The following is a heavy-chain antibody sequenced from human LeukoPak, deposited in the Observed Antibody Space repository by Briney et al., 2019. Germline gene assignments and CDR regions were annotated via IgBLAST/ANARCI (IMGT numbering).Heavy chain of an antibody. V-gene: IGHV5-51*01. J-gene: IGHJ4*02. CDR1: GYSFTSYW. D-gene: IGHD3-10*01. Sequence: GESLKISCKGSGYSFTSYWIGWVRQMPGKGLEWMGILYPGDSDTRYSPSFQGQVTISADKSISTAYLQWSSLKASDTAMYYCARQRGTMVRGVIFRYFDYWGQGTLVTVSS. CDR2: LYPGDSDT. CDR3: ARQRGTMVRGVIFRYFDY.